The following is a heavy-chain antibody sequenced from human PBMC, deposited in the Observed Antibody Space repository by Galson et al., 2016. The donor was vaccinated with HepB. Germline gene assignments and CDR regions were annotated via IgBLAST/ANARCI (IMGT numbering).Heavy chain of an antibody. Sequence: SLRLSCAVSGFTFSSYSMNWVRQAPGKGLEWVAYISTSPSTIYYADSVRGRFTISRDNAKNSLYLQMNSLRDEDTAVYYCMRFPFYDTRGYYEIDYWGQGTLVTVSS. CDR2: ISTSPSTI. CDR3: MRFPFYDTRGYYEIDY. V-gene: IGHV3-48*02. J-gene: IGHJ4*02. D-gene: IGHD3-22*01. CDR1: GFTFSSYS.